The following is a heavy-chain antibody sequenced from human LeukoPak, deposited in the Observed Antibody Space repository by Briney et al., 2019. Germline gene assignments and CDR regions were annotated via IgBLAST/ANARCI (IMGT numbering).Heavy chain of an antibody. V-gene: IGHV4-59*01. CDR3: ARGSGGGYEFDY. CDR2: IHYTGST. D-gene: IGHD5-12*01. J-gene: IGHJ4*02. CDR1: GGSINSYY. Sequence: SETLSLTCTVSGGSINSYYWSWIRQPPGKGLECTGYIHYTGSTNYSPSLKSRVTISVDTSKSQFSLKLSSVTAADTAVYYCARGSGGGYEFDYWGQGTLVTVSS.